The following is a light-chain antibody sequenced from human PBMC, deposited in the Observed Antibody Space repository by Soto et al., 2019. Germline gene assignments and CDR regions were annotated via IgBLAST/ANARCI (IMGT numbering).Light chain of an antibody. V-gene: IGLV2-14*01. CDR2: EVT. J-gene: IGLJ7*01. Sequence: QSVVTQPASVSGSPGQSITISCTGTSSDVGGYNYVSWYQQHPGKAPKLMISEVTNRPSGVSNRFSGSKSGNTASLTISGLQAEDEADYYCSSYTSNSTPAVFGGGTQLTVL. CDR3: SSYTSNSTPAV. CDR1: SSDVGGYNY.